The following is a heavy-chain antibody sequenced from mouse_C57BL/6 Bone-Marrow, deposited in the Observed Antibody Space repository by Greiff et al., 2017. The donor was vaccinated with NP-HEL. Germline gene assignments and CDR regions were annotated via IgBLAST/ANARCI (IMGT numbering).Heavy chain of an antibody. CDR1: GSSFPDYN. J-gene: IGHJ2*01. V-gene: IGHV1-39*01. Sequence: VQLQQSGPELVKPGASVKISCKASGSSFPDYNLNWVKQSNGKSLEWFGVIIPNYGTTSYIQKFKGKATLTVDQSSSTAYMQHNSLTSEDSAVYYGARGGSSGYYFDYWGQGTTLTVSS. D-gene: IGHD3-2*02. CDR3: ARGGSSGYYFDY. CDR2: IIPNYGTT.